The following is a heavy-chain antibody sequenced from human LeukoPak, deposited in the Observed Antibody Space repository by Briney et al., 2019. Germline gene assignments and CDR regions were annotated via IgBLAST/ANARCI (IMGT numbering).Heavy chain of an antibody. V-gene: IGHV3-49*03. CDR1: GFTFGDYA. CDR3: TGAYTQLGFDP. CDR2: IRSKAYGGTT. Sequence: GRSLRLSCTASGFTFGDYAMSWFRQAPGKGLEWVGFIRSKAYGGTTEYAASVKGRFTISRDDSKSIAYLQMNSLKTEDTAVYYCTGAYTQLGFDPWGQGTLVTVSS. J-gene: IGHJ5*02. D-gene: IGHD2-2*01.